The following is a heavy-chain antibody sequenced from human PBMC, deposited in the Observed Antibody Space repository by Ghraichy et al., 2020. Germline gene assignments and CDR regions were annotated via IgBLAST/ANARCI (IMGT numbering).Heavy chain of an antibody. CDR3: ARRRGDYYGSGSYAPAFDY. Sequence: SETLSLTCTVSGGSISSYYWSWIRQPPGKGLEWIGYIYYSGSTNYNPSLKSRVTISVDTSKNQFSLKLSSVTAADTAVYYCARRRGDYYGSGSYAPAFDYWGQGTMVTVSS. D-gene: IGHD3-10*01. J-gene: IGHJ4*02. CDR2: IYYSGST. CDR1: GGSISSYY. V-gene: IGHV4-59*08.